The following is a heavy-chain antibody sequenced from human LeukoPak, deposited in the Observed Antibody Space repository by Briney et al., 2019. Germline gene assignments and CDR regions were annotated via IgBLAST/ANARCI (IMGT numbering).Heavy chain of an antibody. CDR1: GFTFTNAW. J-gene: IGHJ6*02. D-gene: IGHD3-10*01. CDR3: AAGGRV. V-gene: IGHV3-15*07. Sequence: GGSLRLSCAASGFTFTNAWMNWVRQAPGKGLEWVGRIQSKTDGGTTEYAAPVKGRFTISRDDSTNTLYLQMNSLKTEDTGVYYCAAGGRVWGQGTTVTVSS. CDR2: IQSKTDGGTT.